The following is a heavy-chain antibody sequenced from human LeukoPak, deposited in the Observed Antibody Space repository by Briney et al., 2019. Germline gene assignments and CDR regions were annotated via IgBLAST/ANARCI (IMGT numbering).Heavy chain of an antibody. V-gene: IGHV3-53*01. J-gene: IGHJ4*02. CDR1: GFTVSSIY. D-gene: IGHD6-13*01. CDR3: AKAPMEDSWYIHFDY. Sequence: GGSLRLSCAASGFTVSSIYMSWVRQAPGKGLEWVSIIYRGGSTYYADSVKGRFTISRDNSKNTLYLQINSLRAEDTAIYYCAKAPMEDSWYIHFDYWGQGTLVTVSS. CDR2: IYRGGST.